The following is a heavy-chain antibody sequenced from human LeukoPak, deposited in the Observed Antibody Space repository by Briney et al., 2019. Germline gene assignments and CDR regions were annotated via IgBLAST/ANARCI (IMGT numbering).Heavy chain of an antibody. Sequence: PSETLSLTCAVYGGSFSGYYWSWIRQPPGKGLEWIGEINHSGSTNYNPSLKSRVTISVDTSKNQFSLKLSSVTAADTAVYYCARLEVRGVIMREYWGQGTLVTVSS. J-gene: IGHJ4*02. D-gene: IGHD3-10*01. V-gene: IGHV4-34*01. CDR3: ARLEVRGVIMREY. CDR1: GGSFSGYY. CDR2: INHSGST.